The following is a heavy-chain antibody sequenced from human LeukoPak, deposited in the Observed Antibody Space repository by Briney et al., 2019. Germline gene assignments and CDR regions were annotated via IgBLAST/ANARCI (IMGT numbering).Heavy chain of an antibody. V-gene: IGHV3-7*01. D-gene: IGHD3-10*01. J-gene: IGHJ4*02. CDR2: IKQDGSEK. CDR1: GFTFSSYW. CDR3: ATVVRGYFEY. Sequence: GGSLRLSCAASGFTFSSYWMSWVRQAPGKGLEWVANIKQDGSEKHYVDSVKGRFTISGDNAKNTLYLQMNSLRAEDTAVYYCATVVRGYFEYWGEGTLVSVSS.